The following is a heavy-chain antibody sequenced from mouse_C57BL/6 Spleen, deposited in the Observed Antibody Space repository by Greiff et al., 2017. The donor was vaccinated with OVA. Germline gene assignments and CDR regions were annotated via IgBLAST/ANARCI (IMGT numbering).Heavy chain of an antibody. CDR2: INPNNGGT. D-gene: IGHD2-3*01. CDR3: ARLTPDGYYAMDY. V-gene: IGHV1-26*01. CDR1: GYTFTDYY. Sequence: EVQLQQSGPELVKPGASVKISCKASGYTFTDYYMNWVKQSHGKSLEWIGDINPNNGGTSYNQKFKGKVTLTVDKSSSTAYMELRSLTSEDSAVYYCARLTPDGYYAMDYWGQGTSVTVSS. J-gene: IGHJ4*01.